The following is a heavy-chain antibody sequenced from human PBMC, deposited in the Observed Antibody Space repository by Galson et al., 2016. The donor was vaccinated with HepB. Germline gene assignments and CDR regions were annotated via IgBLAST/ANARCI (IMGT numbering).Heavy chain of an antibody. CDR1: QLTLTNNA. CDR3: AKGPPPGFGNYYYYNGRDV. CDR2: IRGNAGEA. D-gene: IGHD3-10*01. J-gene: IGHJ6*02. V-gene: IGHV3-23*01. Sequence: SLRLSCAASQLTLTNNAMSWIRQAPGKGLEWVATIRGNAGEAYYVDSVKGRFTISRDNSENRLYLQMSSLRVDDTAVYYCAKGPPPGFGNYYYYNGRDVWGQGTTVTVSS.